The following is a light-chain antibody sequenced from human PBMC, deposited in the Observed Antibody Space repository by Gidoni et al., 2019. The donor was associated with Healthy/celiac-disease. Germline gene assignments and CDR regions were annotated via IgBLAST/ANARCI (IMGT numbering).Light chain of an antibody. J-gene: IGKJ2*04. CDR2: DAS. V-gene: IGKV3-11*01. Sequence: EIVLTQSPATLSLSPGERATLSCRASQSVSSYLAWYQQKPGKAPRLLIYDASNRATGIPARFSGSGSGTDFTLPISSLEPEDFAVYYCQQRSNWPRSFGQGTKLEIK. CDR1: QSVSSY. CDR3: QQRSNWPRS.